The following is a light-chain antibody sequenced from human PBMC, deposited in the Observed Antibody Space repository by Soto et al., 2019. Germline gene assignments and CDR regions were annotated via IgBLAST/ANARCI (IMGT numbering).Light chain of an antibody. CDR3: SSYRSTSVYV. J-gene: IGLJ1*01. V-gene: IGLV2-14*01. CDR1: TSNVGGCNY. Sequence: QSALTQPASVSGSPGQRITISCTGTTSNVGGCNYVSWYQKYPGKAPKLMIYEATHRPSGVSNRFSGSKSGNTASLTISGLQAEDDANYYCSSYRSTSVYVFGTGTKVTVL. CDR2: EAT.